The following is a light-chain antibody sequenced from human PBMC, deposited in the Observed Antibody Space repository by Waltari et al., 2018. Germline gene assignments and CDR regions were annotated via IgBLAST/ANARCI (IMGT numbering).Light chain of an antibody. CDR3: YSTDSSDTHRV. CDR1: GLPKNY. Sequence: SYELTQPPSVSVSPGQAARTTCSGDGLPKNYDHWYQQKSGQAPVLFIFVDSKRPSGIPERFSGSSSGTTATLTLSGAQVEDEGDYYCYSTDSSDTHRVFGGGTKLTVL. V-gene: IGLV3-10*01. J-gene: IGLJ3*02. CDR2: VDS.